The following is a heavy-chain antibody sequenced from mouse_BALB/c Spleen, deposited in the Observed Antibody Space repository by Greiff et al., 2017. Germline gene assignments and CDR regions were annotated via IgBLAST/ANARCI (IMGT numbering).Heavy chain of an antibody. CDR2: IFPGTGTT. J-gene: IGHJ2*01. CDR3: ARTTRGDY. CDR1: GYTFTSYW. V-gene: IGHV1S132*01. D-gene: IGHD2-1*01. Sequence: QVQLQQSGAELLKPGASVKLSCKTSGYTFTSYWIQWVKQRPGQGLGWIGEIFPGTGTTYYNEKFKGKATLTIDTSSSTAYMQLSSLTSEDSAVYFCARTTRGDYWGQGTTLTVSS.